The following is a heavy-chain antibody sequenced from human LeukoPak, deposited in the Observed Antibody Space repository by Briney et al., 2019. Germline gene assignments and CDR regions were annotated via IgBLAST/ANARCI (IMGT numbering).Heavy chain of an antibody. D-gene: IGHD3-10*01. CDR3: ARGRPPHISGTYGHLDY. CDR1: GYTFTSYD. J-gene: IGHJ4*02. Sequence: GSVKVSCKASGYTFTSYDIHWVRQATGQGLEWMGWINPNSGDTNYAQKFQGRVTMTRDTSINTAYMELSRLTSDDTAVYYCARGRPPHISGTYGHLDYWGQGTLVTVSS. CDR2: INPNSGDT. V-gene: IGHV1-2*02.